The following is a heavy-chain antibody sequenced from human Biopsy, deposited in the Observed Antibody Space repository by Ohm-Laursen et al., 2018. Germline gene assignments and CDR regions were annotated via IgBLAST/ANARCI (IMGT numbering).Heavy chain of an antibody. J-gene: IGHJ4*02. D-gene: IGHD2-15*01. CDR1: TGTFDTYG. CDR3: AREAIGYQLPCDD. Sequence: SVKVSCKTSTGTFDTYGVTWVRQAPGQGLEWMGRIIPILRTTTYAPKFQGRVTFTADKSSSTAYLELSSLTSEDTAMFYCAREAIGYQLPCDDWGQGTLVTVSS. CDR2: IIPILRTT. V-gene: IGHV1-69*04.